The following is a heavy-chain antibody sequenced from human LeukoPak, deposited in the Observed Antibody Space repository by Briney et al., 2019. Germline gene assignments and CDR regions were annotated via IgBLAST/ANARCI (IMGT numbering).Heavy chain of an antibody. J-gene: IGHJ4*02. D-gene: IGHD3-16*02. CDR3: ARDQYDSVWGGHRPYFDY. CDR1: GYTLSSYG. Sequence: ASVKVSCKASGYTLSSYGISWGRQAPGQELEGMGWISVYNGNPDYAQKSQARLIMTTDTFTRTAYMELRSLRSDDTAVYYCARDQYDSVWGGHRPYFDYWGQGTLVTVSS. V-gene: IGHV1-18*01. CDR2: ISVYNGNP.